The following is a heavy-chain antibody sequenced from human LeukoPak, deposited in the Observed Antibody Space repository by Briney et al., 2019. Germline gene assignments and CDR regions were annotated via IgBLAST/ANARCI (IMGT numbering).Heavy chain of an antibody. CDR3: ARVVDPYYYYYYMDV. Sequence: GGSLRLSCAASGFTFSSYSMNWVRQAPGKGLEWVSYISSSSSTIYYADSVKGRFTISRDNAKNSLYLQMNSLRAKDTAVYYCARVVDPYYYYYYMDVWGKGTTVTVSS. CDR2: ISSSSSTI. D-gene: IGHD2-15*01. J-gene: IGHJ6*03. CDR1: GFTFSSYS. V-gene: IGHV3-48*01.